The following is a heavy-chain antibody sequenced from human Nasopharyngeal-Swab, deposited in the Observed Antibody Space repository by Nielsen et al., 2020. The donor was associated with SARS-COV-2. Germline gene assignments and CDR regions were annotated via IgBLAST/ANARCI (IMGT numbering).Heavy chain of an antibody. V-gene: IGHV3-48*04. CDR2: IGTSSSTS. CDR1: GFTFSSYA. CDR3: TSGWFDP. J-gene: IGHJ5*02. Sequence: GESLKISCAASGFTFSSYAMNWVRQAPGKGLEWLSYIGTSSSTSYYADSVKGRFTISRDTAKNSLYLQMNSLRAEDTAVYYCTSGWFDPWGQGTLVTVSS.